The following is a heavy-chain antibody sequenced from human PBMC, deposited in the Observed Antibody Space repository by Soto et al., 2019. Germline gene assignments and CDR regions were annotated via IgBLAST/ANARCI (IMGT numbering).Heavy chain of an antibody. CDR1: GFSLSTSGVG. CDR3: AHSWIAAGHFDY. V-gene: IGHV2-5*01. Sequence: QITLKESGPTLVKPTQTLTLTCTFSGFSLSTSGVGVGWIRQPPGKALEWLALIYWNDDKGYSPSLKSRLTITKDTSKNQVVLTMTDMDPVHTTTYYCAHSWIAAGHFDYWGQGTLVTVSS. CDR2: IYWNDDK. J-gene: IGHJ4*02. D-gene: IGHD6-6*01.